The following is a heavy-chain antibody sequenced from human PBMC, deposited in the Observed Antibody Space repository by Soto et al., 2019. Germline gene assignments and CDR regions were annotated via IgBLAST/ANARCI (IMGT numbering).Heavy chain of an antibody. CDR1: GGSISSYY. CDR2: IYYSGST. J-gene: IGHJ6*03. D-gene: IGHD5-12*01. Sequence: SETLSLTCTVSGGSISSYYWSWIRQPPGKGLEWIGYIYYSGSTNYNPSLKSRVTISVDTSKNQFSLKLSSVTAADTAVYYCAREGWIQLSPRGGYDSHYYYYMDVWGKGTTVTVSS. CDR3: AREGWIQLSPRGGYDSHYYYYMDV. V-gene: IGHV4-59*01.